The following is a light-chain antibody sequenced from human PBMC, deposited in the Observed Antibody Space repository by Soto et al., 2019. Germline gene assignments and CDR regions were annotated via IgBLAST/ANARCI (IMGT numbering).Light chain of an antibody. CDR2: KAS. Sequence: DIQMTQSPSTLSASVGDTVTITCRASQSISSWLAWYQQKPGKAPKVLIYKASSLESGVPSRFSGSGSGTEFTLTISSLETAGSATYYCQQYQSLWTFGQGTKVEIK. V-gene: IGKV1-5*03. CDR1: QSISSW. J-gene: IGKJ1*01. CDR3: QQYQSLWT.